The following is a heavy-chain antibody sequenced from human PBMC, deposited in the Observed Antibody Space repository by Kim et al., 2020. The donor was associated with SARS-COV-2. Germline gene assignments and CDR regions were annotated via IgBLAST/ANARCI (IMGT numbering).Heavy chain of an antibody. Sequence: KCQGRVTMTRNTSISTAYMELSSLRSEDTAVYYCARGPHYGSGSSYFDYWGQGTLVTVSS. J-gene: IGHJ4*02. CDR3: ARGPHYGSGSSYFDY. V-gene: IGHV1-8*01. D-gene: IGHD3-10*01.